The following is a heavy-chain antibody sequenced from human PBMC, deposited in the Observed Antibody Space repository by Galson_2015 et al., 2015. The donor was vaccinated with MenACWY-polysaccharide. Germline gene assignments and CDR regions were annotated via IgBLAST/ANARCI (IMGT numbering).Heavy chain of an antibody. D-gene: IGHD2/OR15-2a*01. CDR2: INPNSGGT. J-gene: IGHJ4*01. CDR3: ARWPSRGNPDGYLDY. Sequence: SVKVSCKASGYTFTGYYIHWVRQAPGQGLEWMGRINPNSGGTNYAQKFQGRVTMTRDKSISTAQMELSSLTSEDTAVYYCARWPSRGNPDGYLDYWGHGTQVTVSS. V-gene: IGHV1-2*06. CDR1: GYTFTGYY.